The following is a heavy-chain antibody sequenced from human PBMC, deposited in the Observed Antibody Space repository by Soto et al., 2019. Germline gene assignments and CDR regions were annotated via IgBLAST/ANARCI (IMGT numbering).Heavy chain of an antibody. CDR3: ARDLYINWYYPLDS. Sequence: SVKVSCKASGGTFRNYASSWVRQAPGQGLEWMGGIIPIFGKANYEQRFQGRLTITADESTSTAYMELNSLRSEDTAVYFCARDLYINWYYPLDSWGQGTLVTGSS. D-gene: IGHD1-7*01. CDR2: IIPIFGKA. CDR1: GGTFRNYA. J-gene: IGHJ4*02. V-gene: IGHV1-69*13.